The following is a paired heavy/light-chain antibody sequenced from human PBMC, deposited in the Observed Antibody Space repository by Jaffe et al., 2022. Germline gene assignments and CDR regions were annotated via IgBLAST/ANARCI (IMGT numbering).Light chain of an antibody. CDR1: NIGSKN. Sequence: SYVLTQPPSVSVAPGQTARVTCGGTNIGSKNVHWYQQKPGQAPVLVVYDDSGRPSGIPERFSGSNSGYTATLTITRVEAGDEADYFCQVWDTSSDHPVFGGGTKLTVL. V-gene: IGLV3-21*02. CDR3: QVWDTSSDHPV. J-gene: IGLJ3*02. CDR2: DDS.
Heavy chain of an antibody. Sequence: QVQLVQSGAEVKKPGASVKVSCKASGYTFSSYGIIWVRQAPGQGLEWMGWINTYNGNTKYGEKFQGRIIVTTDTSTNTVHMELRSLRTDDTAVYFCGRSDHDFWRGPIDPWGQGTLVTVSS. D-gene: IGHD3-3*01. CDR1: GYTFSSYG. CDR2: INTYNGNT. J-gene: IGHJ5*02. CDR3: GRSDHDFWRGPIDP. V-gene: IGHV1-18*01.